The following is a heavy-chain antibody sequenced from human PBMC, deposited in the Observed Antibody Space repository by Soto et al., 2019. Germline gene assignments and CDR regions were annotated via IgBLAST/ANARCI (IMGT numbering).Heavy chain of an antibody. CDR2: TYYRSKWYN. Sequence: PSQTLSRTCAISGDRVSSNRAAWNWIRPSPSRGLEWLGRTYYRSKWYNDYAVSVKSRITINPDTSKNQFSLQLNSVTPEDTAVYYCARDQGDYGCFDPWGQGTLVTVSS. J-gene: IGHJ5*02. D-gene: IGHD4-17*01. V-gene: IGHV6-1*01. CDR3: ARDQGDYGCFDP. CDR1: GDRVSSNRAA.